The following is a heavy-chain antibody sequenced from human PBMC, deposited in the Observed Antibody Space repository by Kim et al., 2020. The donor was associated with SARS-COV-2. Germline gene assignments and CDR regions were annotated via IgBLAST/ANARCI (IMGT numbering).Heavy chain of an antibody. CDR2: IYYSGST. V-gene: IGHV4-30-4*01. CDR1: GGSISSGDYY. D-gene: IGHD2-15*01. CDR3: ARAKGYCSGGSCYSPIPAEFDP. J-gene: IGHJ5*02. Sequence: SETLSLTCTVSGGSISSGDYYWSWIRQPPGKGLEWIGYIYYSGSTYYNPSLKSRVTISVDTSKNQFSLKLSSVTAADTAVYYCARAKGYCSGGSCYSPIPAEFDPWGQGTLVTVSS.